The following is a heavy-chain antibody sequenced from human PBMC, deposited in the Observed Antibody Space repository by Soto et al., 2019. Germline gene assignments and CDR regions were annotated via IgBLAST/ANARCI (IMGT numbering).Heavy chain of an antibody. CDR1: GYTFTSYY. J-gene: IGHJ3*02. V-gene: IGHV1-46*01. D-gene: IGHD3-9*01. CDR2: INPSGGST. CDR3: ARAYYDILTGVPSDAFDI. Sequence: ASVKVSCKASGYTFTSYYMHWVRQAPGQGLEWMGIINPSGGSTSYAQKFQGRVTMTRDASTSTVYMELSSLRSEDTAVYYCARAYYDILTGVPSDAFDIWGQGTMVTVS.